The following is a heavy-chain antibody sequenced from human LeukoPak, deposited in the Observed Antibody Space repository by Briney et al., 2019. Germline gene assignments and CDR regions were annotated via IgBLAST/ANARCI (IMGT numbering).Heavy chain of an antibody. CDR1: GGSISSYY. CDR3: ARRRIAAAGNWFDP. CDR2: IYYSGST. D-gene: IGHD6-13*01. V-gene: IGHV4-59*12. Sequence: PSETLSLTCTVSGGSISSYYWSWIRQPPGKGLEWIGYIYYSGSTNYNPSLKSRVTISVDTSKNQFSLKLSSVTAADAAVYYCARRRIAAAGNWFDPWGQGTLVTVSS. J-gene: IGHJ5*02.